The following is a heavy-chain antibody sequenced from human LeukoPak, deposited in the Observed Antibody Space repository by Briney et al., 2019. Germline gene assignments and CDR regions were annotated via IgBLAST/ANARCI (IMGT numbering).Heavy chain of an antibody. J-gene: IGHJ4*02. Sequence: GGSLRLSCAASGFTFSSYAMSWVRQAPGKGLEWVSVIYSGGRTYYTDSVKGRFTISRDNSKNTLYLQMNSLRAEDTAVYYCARGLELLQLDYWGQGTLVSVSS. V-gene: IGHV3-23*01. CDR3: ARGLELLQLDY. CDR2: IYSGGRT. D-gene: IGHD1-26*01. CDR1: GFTFSSYA.